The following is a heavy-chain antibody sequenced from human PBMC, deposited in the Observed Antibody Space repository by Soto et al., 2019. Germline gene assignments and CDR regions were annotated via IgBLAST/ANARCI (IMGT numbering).Heavy chain of an antibody. CDR3: ARRDGNSWYFDY. J-gene: IGHJ4*02. CDR2: INPGDFDT. D-gene: IGHD6-13*01. Sequence: GESLKISCKGSGYSFTSYWITWVRQMPGKGLEWMGIINPGDFDTRYSPSFQGQVAISADKSITTAYLQWSSLKASDTAIYYCARRDGNSWYFDYWGQGTLVTVSS. V-gene: IGHV5-51*01. CDR1: GYSFTSYW.